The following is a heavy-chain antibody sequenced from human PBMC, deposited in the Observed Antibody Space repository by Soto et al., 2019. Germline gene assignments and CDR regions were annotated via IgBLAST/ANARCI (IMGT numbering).Heavy chain of an antibody. V-gene: IGHV2-5*02. D-gene: IGHD3-3*01. J-gene: IGHJ5*02. CDR2: IYWDDDK. Sequence: QITLKESGPTLVKPTQTLTLTCTFSGFSLSSSGVGVGWVRQPPGKALEWLAFIYWDDDKRYSPSLDSRLNITKDPSTNQVVLTLTHMDPVDTATYFCAHRNKDFWCGYSGWFDPWSQGTQVTVSS. CDR3: AHRNKDFWCGYSGWFDP. CDR1: GFSLSSSGVG.